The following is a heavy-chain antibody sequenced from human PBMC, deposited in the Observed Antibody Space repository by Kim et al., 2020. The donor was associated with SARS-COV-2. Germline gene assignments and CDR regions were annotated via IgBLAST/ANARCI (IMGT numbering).Heavy chain of an antibody. D-gene: IGHD3-9*01. J-gene: IGHJ4*02. CDR1: GYTFTSYG. CDR3: ARGAHDDILTGYPSRYYFDY. V-gene: IGHV1-18*04. Sequence: ASVKVSCKASGYTFTSYGISWVRQAPGQGLEWMGWISAYNGNTNYAQKLQGRVTMTTDTSTSTAYMELRSLRSDDTAVYYCARGAHDDILTGYPSRYYFDYWGQGTLVTVSS. CDR2: ISAYNGNT.